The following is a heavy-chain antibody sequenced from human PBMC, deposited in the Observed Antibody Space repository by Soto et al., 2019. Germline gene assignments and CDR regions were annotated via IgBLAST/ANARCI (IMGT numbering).Heavy chain of an antibody. D-gene: IGHD3-22*01. CDR1: GGSISSYY. CDR3: ARDTPGTYYYDSSGYYGMDV. Sequence: PSETLSLTCTVSGGSISSYYWSWIRQPAGKGLEWIGRIYTSGSTNYNPSLKSRVTMSVDTSKNQFSLKLSSVTAADTAVYYCARDTPGTYYYDSSGYYGMDVWGQGTTVTVS. CDR2: IYTSGST. V-gene: IGHV4-4*07. J-gene: IGHJ6*02.